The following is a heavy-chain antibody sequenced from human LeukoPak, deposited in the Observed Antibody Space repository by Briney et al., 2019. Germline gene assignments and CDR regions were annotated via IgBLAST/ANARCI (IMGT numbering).Heavy chain of an antibody. CDR2: ISGSGGST. CDR1: GFTFSSYA. Sequence: GGSLRLSCAASGFTFSSYAMSWVRQAPGKGLEWVSAISGSGGSTYYADSVKGRFTISRDNSKNTLYLQMNSLRAEDTAVYYCAKDVALLWFGEYRDPNAFDIWGQGTTVTVSS. D-gene: IGHD3-10*01. V-gene: IGHV3-23*01. CDR3: AKDVALLWFGEYRDPNAFDI. J-gene: IGHJ3*02.